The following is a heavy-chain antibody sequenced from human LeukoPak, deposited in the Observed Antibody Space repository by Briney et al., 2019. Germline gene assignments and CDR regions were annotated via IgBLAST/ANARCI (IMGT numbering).Heavy chain of an antibody. V-gene: IGHV3-7*03. CDR3: ATPLDYRDSSGFHQGGD. D-gene: IGHD3-22*01. J-gene: IGHJ4*02. Sequence: GGSLRLSCAASGFTFSGHWMTWVRQAPGKGLEWVANIKEDGSKKNYVDSVKGRFTISRDNAKNFLYLQMTSLRAEDTAMYYCATPLDYRDSSGFHQGGDWGQGTLVTVSS. CDR2: IKEDGSKK. CDR1: GFTFSGHW.